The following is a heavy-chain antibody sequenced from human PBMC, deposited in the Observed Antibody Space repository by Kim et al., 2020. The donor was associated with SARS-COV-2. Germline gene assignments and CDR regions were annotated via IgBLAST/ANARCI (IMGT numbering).Heavy chain of an antibody. J-gene: IGHJ6*04. CDR3: AKMVIMDGYNYFYYYAMDV. Sequence: GGSLRLSCVASGFTFDTDAMSWVRQAPGKGLEWVSVISGGSINKFYADSVRGRFTISRDNSKNMLYLQMNSLRDEDTALYYCAKMVIMDGYNYFYYYAMDVWGKGTTVTVSS. CDR1: GFTFDTDA. CDR2: ISGGSINK. D-gene: IGHD2-21*01. V-gene: IGHV3-23*01.